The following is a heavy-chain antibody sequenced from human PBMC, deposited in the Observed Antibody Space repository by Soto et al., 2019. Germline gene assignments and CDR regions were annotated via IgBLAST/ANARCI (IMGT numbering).Heavy chain of an antibody. CDR1: GYTFTSYG. Sequence: ASVKVSCKASGYTFTSYGISWVRQAPGQGLEWMGWISAYNGNTNYAQKLQGRVTMTTDTSTSTAYMELRSLRSDDTAVYYCARITYYYDSSGYSYFEYWGQGTLVTVSS. CDR3: ARITYYYDSSGYSYFEY. CDR2: ISAYNGNT. V-gene: IGHV1-18*01. D-gene: IGHD3-22*01. J-gene: IGHJ4*02.